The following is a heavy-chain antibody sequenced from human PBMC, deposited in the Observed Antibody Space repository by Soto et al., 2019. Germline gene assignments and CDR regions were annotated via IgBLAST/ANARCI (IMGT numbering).Heavy chain of an antibody. D-gene: IGHD1-26*01. CDR1: GGSISSSNL. CDR3: ARSSGSYYGD. Sequence: QVQLQESGPGLVKPSGTLSLPCAVSGGSISSSNLWSWVRQPPGKGLEWIGEIYHSGSTNYNPSLKGGVTISVDKSNNQFSLKLSSVTAADTAVYYCARSSGSYYGDCGQGTLVTVSA. J-gene: IGHJ4*02. V-gene: IGHV4-4*02. CDR2: IYHSGST.